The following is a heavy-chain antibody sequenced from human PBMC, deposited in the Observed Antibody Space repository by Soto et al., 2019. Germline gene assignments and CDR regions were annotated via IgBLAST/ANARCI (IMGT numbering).Heavy chain of an antibody. CDR3: ARYYDSSGYYGPFY. CDR1: GGSISSSNW. D-gene: IGHD3-22*01. J-gene: IGHJ4*02. Sequence: SETLSLTCAVSGGSISSSNWWSWVRQPPGKGLEWIGKIYHSGSTNYNPSLKSRVTISVDKSKNQFSLKLSSVTAADTAVYYCARYYDSSGYYGPFYWGQGTLVTVSS. CDR2: IYHSGST. V-gene: IGHV4-4*02.